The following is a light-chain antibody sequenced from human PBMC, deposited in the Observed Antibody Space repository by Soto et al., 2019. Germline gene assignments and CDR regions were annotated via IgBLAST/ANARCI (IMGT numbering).Light chain of an antibody. J-gene: IGKJ1*01. Sequence: DIQVTQSPSSLSASVGDRVTITCRASQSISNYLNWYQQKPGKAPKLLIYAASSLQTGVPSRFSGSGSGTDFTLTISSLQPEDFATYYCQQSYKIPPTFGQGTKV. CDR2: AAS. CDR1: QSISNY. V-gene: IGKV1-39*01. CDR3: QQSYKIPPT.